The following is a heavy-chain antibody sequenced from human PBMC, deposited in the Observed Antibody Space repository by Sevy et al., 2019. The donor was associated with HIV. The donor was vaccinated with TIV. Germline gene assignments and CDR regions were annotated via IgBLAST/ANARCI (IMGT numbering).Heavy chain of an antibody. CDR2: FSFGCGKI. V-gene: IGHV3-23*01. D-gene: IGHD2-2*01. CDR1: GFTFSNYA. J-gene: IGHJ4*02. CDR3: AREGCSKPHDY. Sequence: GGSLRLSCAASGFTFSNYAMSWVRQAPGKGLGWVSTFSFGCGKINYADSVKGRFTSSRDNSKNTLYLQMNSLRAEDTALYYCAREGCSKPHDYWGQGTLVTVSS.